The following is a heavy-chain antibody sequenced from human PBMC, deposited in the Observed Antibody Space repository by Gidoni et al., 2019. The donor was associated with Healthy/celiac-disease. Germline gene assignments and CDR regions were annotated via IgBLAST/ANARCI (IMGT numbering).Heavy chain of an antibody. V-gene: IGHV3-64*01. CDR2: ISSNGGST. J-gene: IGHJ4*02. CDR1: GFTFSSYA. CDR3: ARDPSRYSYGPLDY. D-gene: IGHD5-18*01. Sequence: EVQQVETGGGLVQPGGSLRLSGAAAGFTFSSYAMHWVRQAPGKGLEYVSAISSNGGSTYYANSVKGRFTISRDNSKTTLYLQMGSLRAEDMAVYSCARDPSRYSYGPLDYWGQGTLVTVSS.